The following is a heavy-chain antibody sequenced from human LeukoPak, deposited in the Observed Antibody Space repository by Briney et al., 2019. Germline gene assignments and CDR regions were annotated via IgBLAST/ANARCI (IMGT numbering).Heavy chain of an antibody. V-gene: IGHV3-74*01. CDR2: INSDGSST. J-gene: IGHJ3*02. Sequence: GGSLRLSCAASGFTFSSYWMHWVRQAPGKGLVWVSRINSDGSSTSYADSVRGRFTISRDNAKNTLYLQMNSLRAEDTAVYYCARQWDSGSYYHAFEIWGQGTMVTVSS. CDR3: ARQWDSGSYYHAFEI. D-gene: IGHD1-26*01. CDR1: GFTFSSYW.